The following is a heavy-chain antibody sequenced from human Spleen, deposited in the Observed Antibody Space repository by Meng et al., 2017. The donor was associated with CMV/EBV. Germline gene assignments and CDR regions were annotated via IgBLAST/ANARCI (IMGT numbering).Heavy chain of an antibody. J-gene: IGHJ4*02. Sequence: VQLVEAGGGVVQPGGSLRLSCAASGFTFSSYGMHWVRQAPGKGLEWVTFIRYDGSNKYYADSVKGRFTISRDNSKNTLYLQMNSLRAEDTAVYYCARDRQYSSSWIDYWGQGTLVTVSS. CDR2: IRYDGSNK. CDR1: GFTFSSYG. CDR3: ARDRQYSSSWIDY. V-gene: IGHV3-30*02. D-gene: IGHD6-13*01.